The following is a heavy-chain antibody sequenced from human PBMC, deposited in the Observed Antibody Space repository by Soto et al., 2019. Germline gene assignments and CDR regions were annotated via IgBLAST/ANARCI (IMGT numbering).Heavy chain of an antibody. CDR3: ARVSQGQWYFDL. Sequence: QVQLVESGGGVVQPGRSLRLSCAASGFTFSSYGMHWVRQAPGKGLEWVAVIWYDGSNKYYADSVKGRFTISRDNSKNTLYLKMNSLRAEDTAVYYCARVSQGQWYFDLWGRGTLVTVSS. J-gene: IGHJ2*01. CDR2: IWYDGSNK. CDR1: GFTFSSYG. V-gene: IGHV3-33*01.